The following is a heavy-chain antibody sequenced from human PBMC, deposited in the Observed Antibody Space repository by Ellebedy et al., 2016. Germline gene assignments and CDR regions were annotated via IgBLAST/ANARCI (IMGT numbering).Heavy chain of an antibody. J-gene: IGHJ5*02. D-gene: IGHD4-17*01. V-gene: IGHV5-51*01. CDR3: ARMGTTSNWFDP. CDR2: IYPGDSDT. CDR1: GYSFNSYW. Sequence: GGSLRLSXKGSGYSFNSYWIGWVRQMPGKGLEWMGIIYPGDSDTRYSPSFQGQVTISADKSISTAYLQWSSLKASDTAMYYCARMGTTSNWFDPWGQGTLVTVSS.